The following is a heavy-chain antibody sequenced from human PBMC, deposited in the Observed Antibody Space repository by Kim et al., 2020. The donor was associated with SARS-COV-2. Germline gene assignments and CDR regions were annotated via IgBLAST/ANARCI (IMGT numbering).Heavy chain of an antibody. J-gene: IGHJ4*02. V-gene: IGHV1-18*01. CDR3: ARVAGFGSGSPFDY. D-gene: IGHD3-10*01. Sequence: QGRVTMTTDNSTSTAYMELRSLASEDTAVYYCARVAGFGSGSPFDYWGQGTLVTVSS.